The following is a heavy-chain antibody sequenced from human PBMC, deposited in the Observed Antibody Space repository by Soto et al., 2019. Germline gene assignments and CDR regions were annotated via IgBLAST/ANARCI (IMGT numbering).Heavy chain of an antibody. J-gene: IGHJ5*02. V-gene: IGHV1-18*01. D-gene: IGHD2-2*01. CDR3: ARVVPGAEAWFGP. CDR1: GYTFSNYG. CDR2: ISLYSDGT. Sequence: GASVKVSCKTSGYTFSNYGITWMRQAPGQPLEWLGWISLYSDGTNYAQKFQGRVSMTTDTSTTTAYVELRSLRSDDTAVYYCARVVPGAEAWFGPWGQGTLVTVSS.